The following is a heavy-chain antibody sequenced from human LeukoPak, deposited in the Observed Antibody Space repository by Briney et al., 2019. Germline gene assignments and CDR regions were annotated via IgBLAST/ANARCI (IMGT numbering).Heavy chain of an antibody. CDR3: AKYSGYNYYFDY. J-gene: IGHJ4*02. CDR1: GFTFDDYA. D-gene: IGHD5-24*01. V-gene: IGHV3-9*01. Sequence: GGSLRLSCAASGFTFDDYAMHWVRQAPGKGLEWVSGISWNSGDIGYVDSVKGRFTISRDNAKNSLYLQMNSLRAEDTALYYCAKYSGYNYYFDYWGQGTLVTVSS. CDR2: ISWNSGDI.